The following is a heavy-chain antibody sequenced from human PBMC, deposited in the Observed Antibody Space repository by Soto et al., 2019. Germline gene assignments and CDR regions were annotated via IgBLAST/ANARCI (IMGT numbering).Heavy chain of an antibody. V-gene: IGHV1-69*05. CDR1: GGTFSSYV. J-gene: IGHJ6*02. CDR3: ASSYSNYALIDYYYYGMDV. Sequence: SVKVSCKASGGTFSSYVISWVRQAPGQGLEWMGGIIPIFGTANYAQKFQGRVTITRDTSASTAYMELSSLRSEDTAVYYCASSYSNYALIDYYYYGMDVWGQGTTVTVSS. D-gene: IGHD4-4*01. CDR2: IIPIFGTA.